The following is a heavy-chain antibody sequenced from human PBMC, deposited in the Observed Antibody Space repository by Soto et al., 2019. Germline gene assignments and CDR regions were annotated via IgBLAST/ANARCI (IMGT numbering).Heavy chain of an antibody. CDR3: ARDRGYDAHDYYYNAMDV. V-gene: IGHV3-21*01. CDR2: IRGFSPYT. Sequence: LRLSCISSGFTFRTYTMNWVRQAPGKGLEWVSGIRGFSPYTFYAEPVKGRFTISRDNAKNSLYLQMNSLRAEGTAVYYCARDRGYDAHDYYYNAMDVWGQGTTVTVSS. CDR1: GFTFRTYT. J-gene: IGHJ6*02. D-gene: IGHD2-15*01.